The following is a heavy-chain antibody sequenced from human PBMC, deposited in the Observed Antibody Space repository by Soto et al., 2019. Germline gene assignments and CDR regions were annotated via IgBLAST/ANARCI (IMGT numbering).Heavy chain of an antibody. V-gene: IGHV4-59*11. CDR3: ARSENWNYSWFDT. CDR2: IYSSGTT. J-gene: IGHJ5*02. CDR1: GGSIRSHY. D-gene: IGHD1-7*01. Sequence: PSETLSLTCTVSGGSIRSHYWSWIRQPPGKGLEWLGYIYSSGTTNYSPSLKSRVIISLDSSKNRFSLKLSSVTAADTAVYYCARSENWNYSWFDTWGQGTLVTVSS.